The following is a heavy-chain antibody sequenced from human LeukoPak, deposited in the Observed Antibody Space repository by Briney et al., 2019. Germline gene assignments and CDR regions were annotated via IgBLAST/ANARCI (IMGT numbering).Heavy chain of an antibody. V-gene: IGHV4-34*01. CDR1: GGSFSGYY. J-gene: IGHJ4*02. CDR3: ARFRTNDTSGYYGGSFDY. Sequence: PSETLSLTCAVYGGSFSGYYWGWIRQPPGKGLEWIGNIYQSGRTYYNPSLKSRVTISVDTSKNQFSLKLSSVTAADTAVYYCARFRTNDTSGYYGGSFDYWGQGTLVTVSS. CDR2: IYQSGRT. D-gene: IGHD3-22*01.